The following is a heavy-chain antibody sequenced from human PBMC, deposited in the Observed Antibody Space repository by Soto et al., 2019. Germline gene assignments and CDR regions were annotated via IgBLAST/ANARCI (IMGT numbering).Heavy chain of an antibody. V-gene: IGHV4-39*07. Sequence: SETLSLTCTVSGGSISSSIFHWGWIRQPPGKGLEWIGSINHSGSTNYNPSLKSRVTISVDTSKNQFSLKLTSVTAADTAVYYCARDKITGLFDYWGQGTLVTVSS. D-gene: IGHD2-8*02. CDR1: GGSISSSIFH. J-gene: IGHJ4*02. CDR3: ARDKITGLFDY. CDR2: INHSGST.